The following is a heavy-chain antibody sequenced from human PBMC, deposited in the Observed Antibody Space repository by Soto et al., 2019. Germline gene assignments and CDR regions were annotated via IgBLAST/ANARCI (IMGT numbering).Heavy chain of an antibody. CDR3: ARVGDSNPLYYYYGMDV. CDR1: GGSITSGDNY. D-gene: IGHD4-4*01. J-gene: IGHJ6*02. CDR2: IYYSGHT. V-gene: IGHV4-30-4*02. Sequence: SETLSLTCTVSGGSITSGDNYWSWIRQPPGKGLEWIGYIYYSGHTYYNPSLKSRLTISVDTSKNQFSLKLSSVTAADTAVYYCARVGDSNPLYYYYGMDVWGQGTTVTVSS.